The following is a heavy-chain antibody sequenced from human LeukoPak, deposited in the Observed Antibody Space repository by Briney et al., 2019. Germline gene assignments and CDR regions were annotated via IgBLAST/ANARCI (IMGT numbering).Heavy chain of an antibody. V-gene: IGHV3-11*05. CDR3: ARDMRFGEDHDAFDI. Sequence: PGGSLRLSCVASGFTFRDYYMNWIRQAPGKGLEWISYISSTSTYTNYADSVRGRFTVSRDDAKNSLYLQMNSLRAEDTAVYYCARDMRFGEDHDAFDIWGQGTMVTVSS. CDR2: ISSTSTYT. J-gene: IGHJ3*02. CDR1: GFTFRDYY. D-gene: IGHD3-10*01.